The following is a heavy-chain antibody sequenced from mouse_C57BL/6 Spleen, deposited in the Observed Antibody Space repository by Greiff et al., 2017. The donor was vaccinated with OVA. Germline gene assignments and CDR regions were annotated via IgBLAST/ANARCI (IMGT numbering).Heavy chain of an antibody. J-gene: IGHJ3*01. CDR3: ARGGASSGYGFAD. V-gene: IGHV1-80*01. Sequence: QVQLQQSGAELVKPGASVKISCKASGYAFSSYWLNWVKQRPGKGLEWIGQIYPGDGDTNYNGKFKGKATLTADKSSSTAYMQLSSLTSEDSAVYFCARGGASSGYGFADWGQGTLVTVSA. CDR1: GYAFSSYW. CDR2: IYPGDGDT. D-gene: IGHD3-2*02.